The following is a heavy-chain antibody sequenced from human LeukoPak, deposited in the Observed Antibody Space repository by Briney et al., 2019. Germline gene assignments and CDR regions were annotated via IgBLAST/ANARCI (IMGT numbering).Heavy chain of an antibody. J-gene: IGHJ5*02. Sequence: PGGSLRLSCAASGFTFSSHEMNWVRQPPGKGLEWVSYISSGGSTIYYADSVKGRFTVSRDNVKNSLYLQMNSLRAEDTALYYCARDVWFDPWGQGTLVTVS. CDR2: ISSGGSTI. CDR3: ARDVWFDP. V-gene: IGHV3-48*03. CDR1: GFTFSSHE.